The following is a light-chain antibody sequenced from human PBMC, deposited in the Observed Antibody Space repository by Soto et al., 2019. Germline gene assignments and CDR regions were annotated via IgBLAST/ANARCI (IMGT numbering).Light chain of an antibody. J-gene: IGLJ1*01. CDR1: GIDVGGYNY. V-gene: IGLV2-14*03. CDR3: SSYTSSSTLYV. Sequence: QSVLTQPASVSGSPGQSIAISCTGAGIDVGGYNYVSWYQQHPGKAPKLMIYDVASRPSGVSDRFSGSKSGNTASLTISGLQAEDEADYYCSSYTSSSTLYVFGTGTKVTVL. CDR2: DVA.